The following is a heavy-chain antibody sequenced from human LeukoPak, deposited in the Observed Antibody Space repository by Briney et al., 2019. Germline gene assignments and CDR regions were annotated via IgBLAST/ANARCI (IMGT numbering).Heavy chain of an antibody. Sequence: GGSLRLSCAASGFTFDDYAMHWVRQAPGKGPEWVSGISWNSGSIGYADSVKGRFTISRDNAKNSLYLQMNSLRAEDMALYYCAKDMSSGWYVGPRFDYWGQGTLVTVSS. D-gene: IGHD6-19*01. J-gene: IGHJ4*02. V-gene: IGHV3-9*03. CDR1: GFTFDDYA. CDR3: AKDMSSGWYVGPRFDY. CDR2: ISWNSGSI.